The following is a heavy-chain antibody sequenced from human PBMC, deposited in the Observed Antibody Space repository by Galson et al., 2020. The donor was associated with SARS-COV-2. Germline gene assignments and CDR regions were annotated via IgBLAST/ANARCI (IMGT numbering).Heavy chain of an antibody. Sequence: SETLSLTCTVSGGSISSSNYYWGWVRQPPGEGLEWIGSIYYTESNYYNPALTSRVTMSVDTSRNQFSLKLSSVTAADTAVYYCARQILTGYYSFYYFAFWGKGTRVTVSS. J-gene: IGHJ4*02. V-gene: IGHV4-39*01. CDR2: IYYTESN. CDR3: ARQILTGYYSFYYFAF. D-gene: IGHD3-9*01. CDR1: GGSISSSNYY.